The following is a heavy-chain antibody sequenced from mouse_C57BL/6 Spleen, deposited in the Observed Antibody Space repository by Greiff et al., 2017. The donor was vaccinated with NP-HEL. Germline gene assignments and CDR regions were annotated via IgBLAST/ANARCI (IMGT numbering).Heavy chain of an antibody. V-gene: IGHV5-4*01. CDR1: GFTFSSYA. J-gene: IGHJ4*01. CDR2: ISDGGSYT. D-gene: IGHD2-4*01. CDR3: ARDNYDYDGERPYYAMDY. Sequence: EVQVVESGGGLVKPGGSLKLSCAASGFTFSSYAMSWVRQTPEKRLEWLATISDGGSYTYYPDNVKGRFTISRDNAKNNLYLQMSHLKSEDTAMYYCARDNYDYDGERPYYAMDYWGQGTSVTVSS.